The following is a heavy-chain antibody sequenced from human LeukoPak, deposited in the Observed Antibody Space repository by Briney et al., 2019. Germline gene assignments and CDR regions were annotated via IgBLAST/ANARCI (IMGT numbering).Heavy chain of an antibody. CDR2: IKEDGSEE. CDR3: ARDWPRDGHHEIFEY. D-gene: IGHD5-24*01. Sequence: PGGSLRLSCTASGFTFSTYWMSWVRQTPEKGLEWVANIKEDGSEEVYVDSVKGRFTISRDNAKSSLYLQMNSLRTEDTAVYYCARDWPRDGHHEIFEYWGQGTLVTVSS. V-gene: IGHV3-7*05. J-gene: IGHJ4*02. CDR1: GFTFSTYW.